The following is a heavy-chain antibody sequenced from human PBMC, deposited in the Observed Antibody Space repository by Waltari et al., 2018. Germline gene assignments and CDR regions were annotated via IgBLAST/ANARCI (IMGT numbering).Heavy chain of an antibody. CDR1: GFSLSTSGVG. Sequence: QITLKESGPTLVKPTQTLTLTCTFSGFSLSTSGVGVGWIRQPLGKALEWLALIYWNDDKRYSPSLKSRLTITKDTSKNQVVLTMTNMDPVDTATYYCARKGGNTIFGVVTSYYFDYWGQGTLVTVSS. J-gene: IGHJ4*02. V-gene: IGHV2-5*01. CDR2: IYWNDDK. CDR3: ARKGGNTIFGVVTSYYFDY. D-gene: IGHD3-3*01.